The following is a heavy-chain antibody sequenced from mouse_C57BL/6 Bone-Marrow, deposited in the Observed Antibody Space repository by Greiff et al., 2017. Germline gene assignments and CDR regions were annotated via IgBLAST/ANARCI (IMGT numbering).Heavy chain of an antibody. CDR2: IYPRSGNT. CDR1: GYTFTSYG. J-gene: IGHJ4*01. Sequence: QVHVKQSGAELARPGASVKLSCKASGYTFTSYGISWVKQRTGQGLEWIGKIYPRSGNTYYNEKFKGKATLTADKSSSTAYLELRSLTSEDSAVYFCASTWDYSAMDYGGQGTSVTVAS. V-gene: IGHV1-81*01. CDR3: ASTWDYSAMDY.